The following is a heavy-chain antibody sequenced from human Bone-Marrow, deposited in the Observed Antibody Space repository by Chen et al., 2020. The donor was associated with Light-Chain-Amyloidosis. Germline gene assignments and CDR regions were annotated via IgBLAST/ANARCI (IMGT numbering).Heavy chain of an antibody. CDR1: GFNFSSFG. V-gene: IGHV3-23*04. D-gene: IGHD3-10*01. Sequence: EVQLVESGGGLVQPGGSLRLSCATSGFNFSSFGMSWVRQAPGKGLEWVSTVSGSTVSTYYAGAVKGPFNISRDTSKSTLYLQMNSLRAGDTAVYCCTRKGGYFDFWGQGSLVTVSS. CDR2: VSGSTVST. J-gene: IGHJ4*02. CDR3: TRKGGYFDF.